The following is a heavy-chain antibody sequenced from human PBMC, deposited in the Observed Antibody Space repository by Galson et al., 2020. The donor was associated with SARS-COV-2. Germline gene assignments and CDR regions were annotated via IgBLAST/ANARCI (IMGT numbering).Heavy chain of an antibody. CDR2: TYYRSKWYN. V-gene: IGHV6-1*01. CDR1: GDSVSSNSAA. CDR3: AGNKADSAIFDN. D-gene: IGHD2-2*01. J-gene: IGHJ4*02. Sequence: SQTLSLTCAISGDSVSSNSAAWNWIRQSPSRGLEWLGRTYYRSKWYNDYAISVKSRITIIPDTSRNQFSLQLNSVTPEDTAVYFCAGNKADSAIFDNWGQGTLVIVSS.